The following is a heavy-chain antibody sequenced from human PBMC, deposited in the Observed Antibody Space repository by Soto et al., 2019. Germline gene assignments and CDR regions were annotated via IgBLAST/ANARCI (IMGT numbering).Heavy chain of an antibody. CDR3: ARGPLQNYDFWSGYGNWFDP. J-gene: IGHJ5*02. V-gene: IGHV4-34*01. CDR2: INHSGST. D-gene: IGHD3-3*01. CDR1: GGSFSGYY. Sequence: PSETLSLTCAVYGGSFSGYYWSWIRQPPGKGLEWIGEINHSGSTNYNPSLKSRVTISVDTSKNQFSLKLSSVTTADTAVYYCARGPLQNYDFWSGYGNWFDPWGQGTLVTVS.